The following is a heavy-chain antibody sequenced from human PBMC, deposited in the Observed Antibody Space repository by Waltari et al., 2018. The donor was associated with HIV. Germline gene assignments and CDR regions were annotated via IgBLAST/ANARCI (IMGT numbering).Heavy chain of an antibody. CDR1: GGSIRDPTYY. V-gene: IGHV4-39*01. D-gene: IGHD6-19*01. Sequence: QLQLQESGPGLVKPSETLSLTCTVSGGSIRDPTYYWGWLRQPPGKGLEWVGSIYYCGSTYYNPSLKSRVTISVDTSKSQFSLRLTSVTAADAALYYCARLHSSGWYFDHWGQGTLVTVSS. CDR3: ARLHSSGWYFDH. J-gene: IGHJ4*02. CDR2: IYYCGST.